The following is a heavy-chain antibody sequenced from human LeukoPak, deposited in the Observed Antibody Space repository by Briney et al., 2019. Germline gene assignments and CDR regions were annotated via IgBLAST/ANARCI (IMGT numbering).Heavy chain of an antibody. Sequence: GGSLRLSCVISRLTFSGYWMRWVRQAPGKGLEWVAAINKDGSEKRYVDSVEGRFTISRDNARNSVYLQMTSLGAEDTAVYYCATYTQHFGAPGGADYWGLGALVTVSS. V-gene: IGHV3-7*03. CDR1: RLTFSGYW. J-gene: IGHJ4*02. CDR3: ATYTQHFGAPGGADY. D-gene: IGHD2-8*02. CDR2: INKDGSEK.